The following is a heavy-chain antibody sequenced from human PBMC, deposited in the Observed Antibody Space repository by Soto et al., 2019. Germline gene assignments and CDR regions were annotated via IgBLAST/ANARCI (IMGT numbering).Heavy chain of an antibody. V-gene: IGHV4-39*07. D-gene: IGHD6-6*01. J-gene: IGHJ6*02. CDR2: NYYSGIT. Sequence: SETLSLTCTVSGGSISSSSYFWGWIRQPPGKGLEWIGYNYYSGITYYNPSLKSRVTISLDTSKNQFSLKLSSVTAADTAVYYCARGSSIAGLYYGMDVWGQGTTVTVSS. CDR1: GGSISSSSYF. CDR3: ARGSSIAGLYYGMDV.